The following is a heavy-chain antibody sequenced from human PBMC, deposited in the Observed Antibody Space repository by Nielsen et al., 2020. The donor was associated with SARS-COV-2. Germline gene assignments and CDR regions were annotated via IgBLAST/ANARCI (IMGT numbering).Heavy chain of an antibody. CDR1: GYTFTSYA. V-gene: IGHV7-4-1*02. CDR2: INTNTGNP. Sequence: ASVKVSCKASGYTFTSYAMNWVRQAPGQGLEWMGWINTNTGNPTYAQGFTGRFVFSLDTSVSTAYLQISSLKAEDTAVYYCARGGGSYPLDAFDIWGQGTMVTVSS. CDR3: ARGGGSYPLDAFDI. D-gene: IGHD1-26*01. J-gene: IGHJ3*02.